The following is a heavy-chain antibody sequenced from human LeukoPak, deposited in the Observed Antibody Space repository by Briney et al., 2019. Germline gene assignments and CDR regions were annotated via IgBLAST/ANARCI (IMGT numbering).Heavy chain of an antibody. V-gene: IGHV1-18*01. CDR2: ISAYNGNT. D-gene: IGHD6-19*01. CDR3: ARAVAVAGTYGWFDP. Sequence: ASVKVSCKASGYSFIRYHIHWVRQAPGQGLEWMGWISAYNGNTNYAQKLQGRVTMTTDTSTSTAYMELRSLRSDDTAVYYCARAVAVAGTYGWFDPWGQGTLVTVSS. J-gene: IGHJ5*02. CDR1: GYSFIRYH.